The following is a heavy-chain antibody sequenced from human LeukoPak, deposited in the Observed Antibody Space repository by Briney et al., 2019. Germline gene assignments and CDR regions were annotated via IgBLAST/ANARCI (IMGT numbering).Heavy chain of an antibody. CDR2: INPNSGVT. Sequence: ASLKVSCKASGYTFTGYHMHWVRQAPGQGLEWMGWINPNSGVTNYAQKFQGRVTMTRDTSISTAYMELSRLRSDDTAVYYCARVGPVDTAMVTLFGDLYYFDYWGQGTLVTVSS. J-gene: IGHJ4*02. V-gene: IGHV1-2*02. CDR3: ARVGPVDTAMVTLFGDLYYFDY. CDR1: GYTFTGYH. D-gene: IGHD5-18*01.